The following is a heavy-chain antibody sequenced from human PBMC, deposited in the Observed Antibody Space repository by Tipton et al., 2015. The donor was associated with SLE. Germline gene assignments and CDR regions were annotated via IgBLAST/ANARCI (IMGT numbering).Heavy chain of an antibody. CDR3: ARVGGGGHRHYAFDI. CDR2: INHSGST. J-gene: IGHJ3*02. CDR1: GGSFSGYY. V-gene: IGHV4-34*01. Sequence: GLVKPSETLSLTCAVYGGSFSGYYWSWIRQPPGKGLEWIGEINHSGSTNYNPSLKSRVTISVDTSKNQFSLKLSSVTAADTAVYYCARVGGGGHRHYAFDIWGQGTMVTVSS. D-gene: IGHD2-21*01.